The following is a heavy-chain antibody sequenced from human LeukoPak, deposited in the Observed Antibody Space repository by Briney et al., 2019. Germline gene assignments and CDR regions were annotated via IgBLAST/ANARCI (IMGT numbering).Heavy chain of an antibody. D-gene: IGHD4-17*01. Sequence: GVSLRLSCAASGFTVSSNYMSWVRQAPGKGLEWVSDIYSGGSTYYADSVKGRITISSANSKNTLYLQMNSMRAEATAVYYLAREGTGWDYGDYGGGYSAYSGEGTLVTLPS. V-gene: IGHV3-53*01. J-gene: IGHJ4*02. CDR2: IYSGGST. CDR1: GFTVSSNY. CDR3: AREGTGWDYGDYGGGYSAY.